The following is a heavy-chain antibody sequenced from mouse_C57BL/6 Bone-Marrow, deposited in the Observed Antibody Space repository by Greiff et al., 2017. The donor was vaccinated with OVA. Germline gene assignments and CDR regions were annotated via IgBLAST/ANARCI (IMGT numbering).Heavy chain of an antibody. J-gene: IGHJ4*01. CDR2: IDPEDGET. Sequence: VKLQQSGAELVKPGASVKLSCTASGFNFKDYYMHWVKQRPEQGLEWIGRIDPEDGETTYAQKFTGTATITADTSSNTAYLQLSSLTSDDTAVYYCALTATYAMDYWGQGTSVTVSS. V-gene: IGHV14-2*01. CDR1: GFNFKDYY. D-gene: IGHD4-1*01. CDR3: ALTATYAMDY.